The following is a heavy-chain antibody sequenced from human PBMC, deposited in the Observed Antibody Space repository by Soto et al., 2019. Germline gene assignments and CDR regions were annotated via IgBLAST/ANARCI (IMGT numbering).Heavy chain of an antibody. V-gene: IGHV3-15*01. D-gene: IGHD2-15*01. CDR2: IKSKTDGGTT. CDR1: GSTFSNAW. CDR3: TTGPGSAWGFYYYYGMAV. J-gene: IGHJ6*02. Sequence: GGSLRLSCAASGSTFSNAWMSWVRQAPGKGLEWVGRIKSKTDGGTTDYAAPVKGRFTISRDDSKNTLYLQMNSLKTEDTAVYYCTTGPGSAWGFYYYYGMAVWGQGTAVTVSS.